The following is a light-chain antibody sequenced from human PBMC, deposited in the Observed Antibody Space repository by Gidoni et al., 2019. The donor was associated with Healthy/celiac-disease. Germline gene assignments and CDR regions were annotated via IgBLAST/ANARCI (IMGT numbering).Light chain of an antibody. J-gene: IGKJ4*01. V-gene: IGKV3-11*01. Sequence: EIVLTQSTATLSLSPGERATLPCRASQSVISYLNWYQQKPGQAPRLLIYDASNRATGIPARFSGSGSGTDFTFTISSLEPEDFAVYYCQQRSNWPRLTFGGGTKVEIK. CDR2: DAS. CDR1: QSVISY. CDR3: QQRSNWPRLT.